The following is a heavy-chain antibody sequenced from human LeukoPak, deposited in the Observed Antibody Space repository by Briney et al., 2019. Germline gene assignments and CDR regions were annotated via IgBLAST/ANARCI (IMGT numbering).Heavy chain of an antibody. J-gene: IGHJ4*02. D-gene: IGHD1-14*01. CDR3: ARAITSVDSY. Sequence: GGSLRLSCAASGFXISRYWISWVRQAPGKGLEWVANIQKDGSGKYYVDSVKGRFTISRDNTNNSLYLQMNSLRAEDTAVYYCARAITSVDSYWGQGTLVTVSS. CDR1: GFXISRYW. V-gene: IGHV3-7*04. CDR2: IQKDGSGK.